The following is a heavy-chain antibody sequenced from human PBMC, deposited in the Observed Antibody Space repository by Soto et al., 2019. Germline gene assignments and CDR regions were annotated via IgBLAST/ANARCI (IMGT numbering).Heavy chain of an antibody. CDR2: ISWNSGSI. Sequence: LSLTCAASGFTFDDYAMHWVRQAPGKGLEWVSGISWNSGSIGYADSVKGRFTISRDNAKNSLYLQMNSLRAEDTALYYCAKDRGAFYYYYYGMDVWGQGTTVTVSS. CDR3: AKDRGAFYYYYYGMDV. J-gene: IGHJ6*02. V-gene: IGHV3-9*01. D-gene: IGHD3-10*01. CDR1: GFTFDDYA.